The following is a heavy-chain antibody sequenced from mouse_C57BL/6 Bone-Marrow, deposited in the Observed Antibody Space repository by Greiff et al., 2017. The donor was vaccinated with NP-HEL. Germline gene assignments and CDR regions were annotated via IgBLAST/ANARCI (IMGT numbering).Heavy chain of an antibody. Sequence: EVMLVESGGGLVKPGGSLKLSCAASGFTFSDYGMHWVRQAPEKGLEWVAYISSGSSTIYYADTVKGRFTISRDNAKNTLFLQRTRRRSEDTAMYYCARAQFDYWGQGTTLTVSS. J-gene: IGHJ2*01. CDR3: ARAQFDY. CDR2: ISSGSSTI. CDR1: GFTFSDYG. D-gene: IGHD3-1*01. V-gene: IGHV5-17*01.